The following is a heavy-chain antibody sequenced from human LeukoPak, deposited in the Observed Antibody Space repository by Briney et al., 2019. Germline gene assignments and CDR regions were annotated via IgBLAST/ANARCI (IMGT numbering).Heavy chain of an antibody. Sequence: PSETLSLTCAVYGGSFSGYYWSWIRQPPGKGLEWIGEINHSGSTNYNPSLKSRVTISVDTSKNQFSLKLSSVTAADTAVYYCARGPIVGATVFDYWGQGTLVTVSS. CDR1: GGSFSGYY. CDR2: INHSGST. CDR3: ARGPIVGATVFDY. D-gene: IGHD1-26*01. J-gene: IGHJ4*02. V-gene: IGHV4-34*01.